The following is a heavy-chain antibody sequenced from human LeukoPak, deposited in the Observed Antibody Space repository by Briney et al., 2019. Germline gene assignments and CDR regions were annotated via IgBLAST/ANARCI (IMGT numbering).Heavy chain of an antibody. V-gene: IGHV3-43*02. J-gene: IGHJ4*02. CDR2: ITVDGGST. D-gene: IGHD3-10*01. CDR1: GFTFDDYA. CDR3: AKSRNFASGSYLDY. Sequence: GGSLRLSCAASGFTFDDYAIHWVRQPPGKGLEWVSLITVDGGSTYHADSVKGRFTISRDNSKNSLYLQMNSLRTEDTALYYCAKSRNFASGSYLDYWGPGTLVTVSS.